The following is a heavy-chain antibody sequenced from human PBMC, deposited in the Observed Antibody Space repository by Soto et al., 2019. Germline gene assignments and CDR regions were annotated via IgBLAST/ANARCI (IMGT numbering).Heavy chain of an antibody. Sequence: EVQLLESGGGLVQPGGSLRLSCAASGFTFSSYAMSWVRQAPGKGLEWVSAISGSGGSTYYADSVKGRFTISRDNSKNTMYRQMNSLRAEDTAIYYCAKGPQYSNYGGGGFSDYWGQGTLVTVSS. V-gene: IGHV3-23*01. D-gene: IGHD4-4*01. CDR3: AKGPQYSNYGGGGFSDY. CDR2: ISGSGGST. CDR1: GFTFSSYA. J-gene: IGHJ4*02.